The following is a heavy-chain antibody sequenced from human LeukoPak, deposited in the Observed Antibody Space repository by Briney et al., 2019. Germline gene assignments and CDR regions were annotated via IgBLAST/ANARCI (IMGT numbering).Heavy chain of an antibody. Sequence: GGSLRLSCAASGFTFSSYGMHWVRQAPGKGLEWVAVIWYDGSNKYYADSVKGRFTISRDNSKNTLYLQMNSLRAEDTAVYYCAREDVGPGSSGLWGQGTLVTVSS. CDR2: IWYDGSNK. J-gene: IGHJ4*02. V-gene: IGHV3-33*01. D-gene: IGHD6-19*01. CDR3: AREDVGPGSSGL. CDR1: GFTFSSYG.